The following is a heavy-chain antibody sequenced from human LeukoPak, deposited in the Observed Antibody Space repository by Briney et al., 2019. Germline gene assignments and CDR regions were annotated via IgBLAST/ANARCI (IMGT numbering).Heavy chain of an antibody. D-gene: IGHD7-27*01. CDR3: ARDINWGQVDY. Sequence: GGSLRLSCAASGFTFSGHWMYWLRQAPGKGLAWVSRINGDGSATNYADSMEGRFTISRDNAKNIVYLQMNSLREDDAAIYYCARDINWGQVDYWGQGTLVTVSS. CDR1: GFTFSGHW. J-gene: IGHJ4*02. CDR2: INGDGSAT. V-gene: IGHV3-74*01.